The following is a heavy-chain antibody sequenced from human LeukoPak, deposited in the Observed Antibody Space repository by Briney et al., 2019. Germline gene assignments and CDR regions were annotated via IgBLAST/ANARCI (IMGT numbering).Heavy chain of an antibody. V-gene: IGHV3-30*02. D-gene: IGHD3-22*01. CDR1: GFTFSSYG. CDR3: ARHDSSGYYVKDAFDI. CDR2: IRYDGSNK. J-gene: IGHJ3*02. Sequence: GGSLRLSCAASGFTFSSYGMHWVRQAPGKGLEWVAFIRYDGSNKYYADSVKGRFTISRDNAKNSLYLQMNSLRAEDTAVYYCARHDSSGYYVKDAFDIWGQGTMVTVSS.